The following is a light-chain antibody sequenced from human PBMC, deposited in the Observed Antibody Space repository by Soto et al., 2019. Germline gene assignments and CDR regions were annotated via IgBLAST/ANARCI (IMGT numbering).Light chain of an antibody. CDR3: QQYGSSGT. V-gene: IGKV3-20*01. CDR2: GAS. J-gene: IGKJ1*01. CDR1: QSVSNNY. Sequence: EIVLTQSPGNLSLSPGERATLSCRASQSVSNNYLAWYQQKPGQAPRLLIYGASNRATGIPDRFSGSGSGTDFTLTISRLEPEDFAVYYCQQYGSSGTLGQGTKVDI.